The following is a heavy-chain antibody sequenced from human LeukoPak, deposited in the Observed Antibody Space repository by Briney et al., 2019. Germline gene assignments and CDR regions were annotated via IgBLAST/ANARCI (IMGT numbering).Heavy chain of an antibody. Sequence: SVKVSCKASGGSFRRYAFAWVRQAPGQGLEWMGGIMPVLDTGSYAQGFQGRVTITADRSTSTAYMELRSLRPEDTALYYCAARDNGNDLLSYHAMDVWGNWTTVTVSS. CDR1: GGSFRRYA. V-gene: IGHV1-69*06. D-gene: IGHD1-1*01. J-gene: IGHJ6*04. CDR3: AARDNGNDLLSYHAMDV. CDR2: IMPVLDTG.